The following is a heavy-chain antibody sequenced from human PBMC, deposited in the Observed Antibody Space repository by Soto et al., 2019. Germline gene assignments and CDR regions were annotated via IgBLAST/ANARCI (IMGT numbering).Heavy chain of an antibody. V-gene: IGHV4-4*02. Sequence: QVQLQESGPGLVKPSETLSLTCAVSGDSISSPNWWSWYRQSPGKGLELIGEMFASGSSNYNPSLDGRVTISLDTSKNHFSLKLTSLIAADTAIYYCAREGFDHRPDYWGQGIPVSVSS. CDR2: MFASGSS. CDR1: GDSISSPNW. CDR3: AREGFDHRPDY. J-gene: IGHJ4*02.